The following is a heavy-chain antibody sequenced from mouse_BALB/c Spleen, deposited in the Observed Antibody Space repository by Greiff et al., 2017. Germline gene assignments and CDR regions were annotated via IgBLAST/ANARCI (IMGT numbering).Heavy chain of an antibody. CDR1: GDSITSGY. CDR2: ISYSGST. CDR3: ARGGDYYGSSYGYYFDY. D-gene: IGHD1-1*01. V-gene: IGHV3-8*02. J-gene: IGHJ2*01. Sequence: EVKLMESGPSLVKPSQTLSLTCSVTGDSITSGYWNWIRKFPGNKLEYMGYISYSGSTYYNPSLKSRISITRDTSKNQYYLQLNSVTTEDTATYYCARGGDYYGSSYGYYFDYWGQGTTLTVSS.